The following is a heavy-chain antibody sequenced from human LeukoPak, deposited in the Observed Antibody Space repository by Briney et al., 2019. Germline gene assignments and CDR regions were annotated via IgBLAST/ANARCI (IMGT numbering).Heavy chain of an antibody. Sequence: SETLSLTCTVSGGSISNSYWCWVRQPAGKGLEWIGRISASGNTDYNPSLKGRVTMSVDTSNNQFSLRLTSVTAADTAVYYCAREGRSSTPGYWGQGTLVTVSS. CDR1: GGSISNSY. CDR3: AREGRSSTPGY. V-gene: IGHV4-4*07. CDR2: ISASGNT. D-gene: IGHD2-15*01. J-gene: IGHJ4*02.